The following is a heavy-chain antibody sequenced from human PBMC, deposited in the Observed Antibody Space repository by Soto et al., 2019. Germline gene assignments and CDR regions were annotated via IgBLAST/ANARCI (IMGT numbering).Heavy chain of an antibody. D-gene: IGHD4-4*01. CDR2: ISSSGSTI. V-gene: IGHV3-11*01. CDR3: ASSPLTVTNSYYYYYGMDV. Sequence: GGSLRLSCAASGFTFSDYYMSWIRQAPGKGLEWVSYISSSGSTIYYADSVKGRFTISRDNAKNSLYLQMNSLRAEDTAVYYCASSPLTVTNSYYYYYGMDVWGQGTTVTVS. J-gene: IGHJ6*02. CDR1: GFTFSDYY.